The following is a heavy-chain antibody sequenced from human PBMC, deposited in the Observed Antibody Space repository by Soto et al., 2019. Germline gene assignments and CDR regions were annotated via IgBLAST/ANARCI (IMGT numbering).Heavy chain of an antibody. D-gene: IGHD3-9*01. CDR1: GFSLSTSGVG. V-gene: IGHV2-5*02. J-gene: IGHJ3*02. CDR2: LYWDDDK. Sequence: QITLKESGPTLVKPTQTLTLTCTFSGFSLSTSGVGVGWIRQPPGKALEWVTLLYWDDDKRYSPSLKSRITITKDTSKGQVVLTMSNMDPVDTGTYYCARHIPSGYNDAFDIWGQGTMVTVSS. CDR3: ARHIPSGYNDAFDI.